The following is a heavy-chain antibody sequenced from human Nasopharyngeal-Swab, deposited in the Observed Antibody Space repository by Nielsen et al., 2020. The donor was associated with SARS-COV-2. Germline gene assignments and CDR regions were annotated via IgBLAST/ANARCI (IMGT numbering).Heavy chain of an antibody. V-gene: IGHV3-23*01. CDR3: AKDAQYQLQENSGWYLNNFDH. CDR2: ISGSGDST. CDR1: EFTFSSYA. D-gene: IGHD6-19*01. Sequence: GSSLKISCAASEFTFSSYAMSWVRQAPGKGLEWVSGISGSGDSTYYSDSVKRRFTISRDNSKNTLNLQMNSLRAEDTAVYFCAKDAQYQLQENSGWYLNNFDHWGQGNLVTVSS. J-gene: IGHJ4*02.